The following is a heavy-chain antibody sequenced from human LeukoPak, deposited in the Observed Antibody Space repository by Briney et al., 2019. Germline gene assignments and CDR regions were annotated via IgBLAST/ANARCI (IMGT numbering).Heavy chain of an antibody. CDR1: GFIVSSNY. V-gene: IGHV3-53*01. CDR2: IYRGGST. CDR3: ARNKDYFDY. J-gene: IGHJ4*02. Sequence: GGSLRLSCEASGFIVSSNYMSWVRQAPGKGLEWVSVIYRGGSTYYADSVKGRFTISRDNSKNTLYLQMNSLRAEDTAVYYCARNKDYFDYWGQGTLVTVFS.